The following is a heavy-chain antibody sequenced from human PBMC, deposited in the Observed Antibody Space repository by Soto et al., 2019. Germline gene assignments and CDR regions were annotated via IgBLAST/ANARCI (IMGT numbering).Heavy chain of an antibody. CDR1: GGSITGYY. Sequence: QVQLQESRPGLMKPSDTLSLTCTVSGGSITGYYWSWIRQPPGKGLEWIGCSYFTGATNYNPSLKSRVTISVDTSKNQFSLNLRSVPAADTAVYYCARERTPRSGFDYWGQGALVTVAP. J-gene: IGHJ4*02. V-gene: IGHV4-59*01. CDR3: ARERTPRSGFDY. CDR2: SYFTGAT. D-gene: IGHD1-26*01.